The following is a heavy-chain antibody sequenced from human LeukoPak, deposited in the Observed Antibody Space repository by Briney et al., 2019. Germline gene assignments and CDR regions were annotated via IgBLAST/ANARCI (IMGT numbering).Heavy chain of an antibody. J-gene: IGHJ5*02. CDR3: ATLSLIAAAGTNWFDP. D-gene: IGHD6-13*01. CDR2: INPNSGGT. CDR1: GYTFTGYY. Sequence: ASVKASCKASGYTFTGYYMHWVRQAPGQGLEWMGWINPNSGGTNYAQKFQGRVTMTRDTSISTAYMELSRLRSDDTAVYYCATLSLIAAAGTNWFDPWGQGTLVTVSS. V-gene: IGHV1-2*02.